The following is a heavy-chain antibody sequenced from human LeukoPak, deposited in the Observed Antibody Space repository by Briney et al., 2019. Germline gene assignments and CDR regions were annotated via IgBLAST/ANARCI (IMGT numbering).Heavy chain of an antibody. D-gene: IGHD3-22*01. CDR2: INHSGST. J-gene: IGHJ4*02. Sequence: PSETQSLTCAVYGGSFSGYYWSGSRQPPGKGLEGIGEINHSGSTNYNPPLKSRLTISGDKSKNQFSLKLSSVTAADTAVYYCARVSYYDSSGNRGAFDYWGEGTLVTVSS. V-gene: IGHV4-34*01. CDR1: GGSFSGYY. CDR3: ARVSYYDSSGNRGAFDY.